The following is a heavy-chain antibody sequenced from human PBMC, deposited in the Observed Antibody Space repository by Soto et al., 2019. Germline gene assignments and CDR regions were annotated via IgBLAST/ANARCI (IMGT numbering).Heavy chain of an antibody. J-gene: IGHJ4*02. Sequence: QVQLVQSGAEVNKPWASVKVSCKASGYAFTSYGISWVRQAPGQGLEWMGWISAYNGNTKYAQKFQGRVTMTTDTSTSTAYMELRSLRSDDTAVYYCARDLGGSYYAPVDYWGQGTLVTVSS. D-gene: IGHD1-26*01. V-gene: IGHV1-18*01. CDR1: GYAFTSYG. CDR3: ARDLGGSYYAPVDY. CDR2: ISAYNGNT.